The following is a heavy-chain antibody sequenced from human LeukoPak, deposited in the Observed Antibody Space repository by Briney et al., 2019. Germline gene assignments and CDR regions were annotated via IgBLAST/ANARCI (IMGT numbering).Heavy chain of an antibody. CDR2: IADSGAYA. CDR3: AKLPSDIPEFNY. V-gene: IGHV3-23*01. J-gene: IGHJ4*02. D-gene: IGHD2-21*01. CDR1: GFTFSSCG. Sequence: GGSLRLSCTASGFTFSSCGMTWVRQAPGKGLGWVSSIADSGAYAYYTESVKGRFTISRDNSKNTLYLQMNSLRAEDTALYYCAKLPSDIPEFNYWGQGSLVTVSS.